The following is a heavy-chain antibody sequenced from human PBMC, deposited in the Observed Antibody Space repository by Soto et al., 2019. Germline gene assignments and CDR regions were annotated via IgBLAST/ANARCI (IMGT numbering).Heavy chain of an antibody. CDR1: GFTFSSYG. V-gene: IGHV3-30*18. D-gene: IGHD5-18*01. CDR2: ISYDGSNK. CDR3: AKDYGYSYGLVDY. Sequence: QVPLVESGGGVVQPGRSLRLSRAASGFTFSSYGMHWVRQAPGKGLEWVAVISYDGSNKYYADSVKGRFTISRDNSKNTLYLQMNSLRAEDTAVYYCAKDYGYSYGLVDYWGQGTLVTVSS. J-gene: IGHJ4*02.